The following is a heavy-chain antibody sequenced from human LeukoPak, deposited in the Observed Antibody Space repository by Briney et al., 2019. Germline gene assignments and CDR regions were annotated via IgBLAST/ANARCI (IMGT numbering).Heavy chain of an antibody. J-gene: IGHJ6*02. CDR2: ISSSSSYI. Sequence: GGSLRLSCAASGFTFSSYSMNWVRQAPGKGLEWVSSISSSSSYIYYADSVKGRFTISRDNAKNSLYLQMNSLRAEDTAVYYCARVVARYSHGMDYYGMDVWGQGTRVTVSS. D-gene: IGHD5-18*01. CDR1: GFTFSSYS. V-gene: IGHV3-21*01. CDR3: ARVVARYSHGMDYYGMDV.